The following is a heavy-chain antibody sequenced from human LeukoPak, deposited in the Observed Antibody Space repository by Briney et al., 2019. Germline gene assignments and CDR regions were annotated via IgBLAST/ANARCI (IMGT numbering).Heavy chain of an antibody. CDR2: IYSGGST. CDR3: ARDVAAAGTGRGY. Sequence: GGSLRLSCAASGFTVSSNYMSWVRQAPGKGLEWVSVIYSGGSTYCADPVKGRFTISRDNSKNTLYLQMNSLRAEDTAVYYCARDVAAAGTGRGYWGQGTLVTVSS. D-gene: IGHD6-13*01. CDR1: GFTVSSNY. V-gene: IGHV3-66*01. J-gene: IGHJ4*02.